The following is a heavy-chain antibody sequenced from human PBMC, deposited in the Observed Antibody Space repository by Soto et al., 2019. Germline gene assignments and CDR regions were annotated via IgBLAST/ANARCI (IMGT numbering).Heavy chain of an antibody. D-gene: IGHD1-20*01. J-gene: IGHJ4*02. V-gene: IGHV3-23*01. CDR3: AKTIIIGSFRIRRYFDY. Sequence: EVQLLESGGGLVQPGGSQRLSCTAYGFSISSYAMSWVRQAPGKGLEWVSALSGSGGGTYYADSVKGRFTISRDNSKNTLDLQMNSLRAEDTAVYYCAKTIIIGSFRIRRYFDYWGQGTLVTVSS. CDR1: GFSISSYA. CDR2: LSGSGGGT.